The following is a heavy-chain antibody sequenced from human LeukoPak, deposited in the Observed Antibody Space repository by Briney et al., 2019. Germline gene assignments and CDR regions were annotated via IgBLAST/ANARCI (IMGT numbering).Heavy chain of an antibody. CDR2: IYPGDSDT. Sequence: GESLKISCKGSGYIFTSYWIGWVRQMPGKGLEWMGIIYPGDSDTRYSPSFQGQVTISADKSISTAYLQWSSLKASDTAMYYCARRPRFRSLSVPFDYWGQGTLVTVSS. CDR3: ARRPRFRSLSVPFDY. D-gene: IGHD3-16*02. V-gene: IGHV5-51*01. J-gene: IGHJ4*02. CDR1: GYIFTSYW.